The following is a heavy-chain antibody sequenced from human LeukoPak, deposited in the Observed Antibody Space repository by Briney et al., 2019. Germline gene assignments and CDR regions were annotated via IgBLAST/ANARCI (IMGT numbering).Heavy chain of an antibody. J-gene: IGHJ2*01. CDR1: GGSFSGYY. V-gene: IGHV4-34*01. D-gene: IGHD4-11*01. Sequence: SETLSLTCAVYGGSFSGYYWSWIRQPPGKGLEWIGSIYYSGSTYYNPSLKSRVTISVDTSKNQFSLKLSSVTAADTAVYYCARIHQDYNNYFWYFDLWGRGTLVTVSS. CDR3: ARIHQDYNNYFWYFDL. CDR2: IYYSGST.